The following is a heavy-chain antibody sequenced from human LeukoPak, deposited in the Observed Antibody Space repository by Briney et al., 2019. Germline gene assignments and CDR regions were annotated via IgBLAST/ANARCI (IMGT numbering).Heavy chain of an antibody. CDR3: ASHYTYDAFDI. CDR2: IYYSGNT. J-gene: IGHJ3*02. V-gene: IGHV4-39*07. Sequence: SETLSLTCTVSGGSISSSSYYWGWIRQPPGKGLEWIGSIYYSGNTYYNPSLKSRVTISVDTSKNQFSLNLSSVTAADTAVYYCASHYTYDAFDIWGPGTMVTVSS. CDR1: GGSISSSSYY. D-gene: IGHD3-10*01.